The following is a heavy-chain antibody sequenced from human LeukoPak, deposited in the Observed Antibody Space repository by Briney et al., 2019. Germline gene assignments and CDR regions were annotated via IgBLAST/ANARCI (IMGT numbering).Heavy chain of an antibody. CDR2: IYPGDSDT. D-gene: IGHD5-12*01. Sequence: GESPKISCKGSGYSFTSYWIGWVRQMPGKGLEWMGIIYPGDSDTRYSPSFQGQVTISADKSISTAYLQWSSLKASDTAMYYCARAGVATIRNYYYYGMDVWGQGTTVTVSS. J-gene: IGHJ6*02. CDR1: GYSFTSYW. CDR3: ARAGVATIRNYYYYGMDV. V-gene: IGHV5-51*01.